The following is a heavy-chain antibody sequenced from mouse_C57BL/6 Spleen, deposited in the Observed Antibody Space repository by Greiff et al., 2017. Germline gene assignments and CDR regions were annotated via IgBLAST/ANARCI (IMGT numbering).Heavy chain of an antibody. CDR1: GYTFTSYW. V-gene: IGHV1-72*01. CDR2: IDPNSGGT. J-gene: IGHJ4*01. D-gene: IGHD1-1*01. Sequence: QVQLQQPGAELVKPGASVKLSCKASGYTFTSYWMHWAKQRPGRGLEWIGRIDPNSGGTKYNEKFKSKATLTVDKPSSTAYMQLSSLSSEDSAVYYGARWGAYGSSYNYDAMDDWGTGTSVTVSS. CDR3: ARWGAYGSSYNYDAMDD.